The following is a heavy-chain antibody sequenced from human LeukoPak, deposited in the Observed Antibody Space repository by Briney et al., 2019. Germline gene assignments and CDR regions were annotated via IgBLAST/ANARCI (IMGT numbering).Heavy chain of an antibody. V-gene: IGHV4-59*01. J-gene: IGHJ4*02. Sequence: SETLSLTCTVSGDSISNYYWSWLRQPPGKGLEWIGYVYYSGSTNYNPSLKSRVTISVDTSKNHFSLKLSSVPAADTAFYYCARAGSSNWYHWRFDYWGQGTLVTVSS. D-gene: IGHD6-13*01. CDR3: ARAGSSNWYHWRFDY. CDR2: VYYSGST. CDR1: GDSISNYY.